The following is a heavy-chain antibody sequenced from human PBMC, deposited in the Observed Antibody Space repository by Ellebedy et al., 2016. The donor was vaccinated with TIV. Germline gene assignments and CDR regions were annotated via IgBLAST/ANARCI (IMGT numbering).Heavy chain of an antibody. J-gene: IGHJ4*02. Sequence: SETLSLXXTVSGGSISSYYWSWIRQPPGKGLEWIGYIYYSGSTNYNPSLKSRVTISVDTSKNQFSLKLSSVTAADTAVYYCAREYVVGYFDYWGQGTLVTVSS. CDR1: GGSISSYY. CDR3: AREYVVGYFDY. D-gene: IGHD2-15*01. V-gene: IGHV4-59*12. CDR2: IYYSGST.